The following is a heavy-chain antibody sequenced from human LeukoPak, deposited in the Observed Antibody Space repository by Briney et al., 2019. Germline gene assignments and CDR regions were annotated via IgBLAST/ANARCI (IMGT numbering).Heavy chain of an antibody. CDR1: GYTFTSYY. D-gene: IGHD3-22*01. Sequence: ASVKVSCKASGYTFTSYYMHWVRQAPGQGLEWMGIINPSGGSTSYAQKFQGRVTMTRDTSTSTVYMELSSLRSEGTAVYYCARGPENYYDSPGWFDPWGQGTLVTVSS. CDR2: INPSGGST. CDR3: ARGPENYYDSPGWFDP. V-gene: IGHV1-46*01. J-gene: IGHJ5*02.